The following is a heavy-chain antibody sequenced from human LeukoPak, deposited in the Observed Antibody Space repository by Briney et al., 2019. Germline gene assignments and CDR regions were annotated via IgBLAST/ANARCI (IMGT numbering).Heavy chain of an antibody. J-gene: IGHJ3*01. V-gene: IGHV4-59*08. CDR1: GGSINSNY. CDR3: AGQGYYYTSGRTFDV. CDR2: IYNNGGT. Sequence: SETLSLTCTVSGGSINSNYWTWIRKPPGKGLEWIGHIYNNGGTNFNPSLKSRVTISLDTSKKQVSLKLSSVTAADTAVYYCAGQGYYYTSGRTFDVWGQGTMVAVS. D-gene: IGHD3-10*01.